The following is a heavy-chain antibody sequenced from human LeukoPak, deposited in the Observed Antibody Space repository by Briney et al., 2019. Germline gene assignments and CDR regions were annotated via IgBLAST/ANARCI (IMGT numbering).Heavy chain of an antibody. V-gene: IGHV4-31*03. Sequence: KPSETLSLTCTVYGGSISGGGYYWSWIRQHPGKGLEWIGYIYYSGSTNYNPSLKSRVTISVDTSKNHFSLKLSSVTDADTAVYYCARHAAVEGSSGWSPLWWFDPWGQGTLVTVSS. J-gene: IGHJ5*02. D-gene: IGHD6-19*01. CDR3: ARHAAVEGSSGWSPLWWFDP. CDR1: GGSISGGGYY. CDR2: IYYSGST.